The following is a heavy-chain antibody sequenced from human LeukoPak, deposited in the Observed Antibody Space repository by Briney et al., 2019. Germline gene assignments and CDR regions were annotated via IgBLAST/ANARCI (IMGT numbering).Heavy chain of an antibody. J-gene: IGHJ6*02. CDR1: GYTFTGYY. Sequence: ASVKVSCKASGYTFTGYYMHWVRQAPGQGLEWMGWINPNSGGTNYAQKFQGRVTMTRDTSISTAYMELSRLRSDDTAVCYCARDPDYYDSSGFHHYGMDVWGQGTTVTVSS. V-gene: IGHV1-2*02. CDR2: INPNSGGT. CDR3: ARDPDYYDSSGFHHYGMDV. D-gene: IGHD3-22*01.